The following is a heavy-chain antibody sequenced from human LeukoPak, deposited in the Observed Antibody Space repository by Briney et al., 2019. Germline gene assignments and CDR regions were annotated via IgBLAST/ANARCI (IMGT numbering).Heavy chain of an antibody. V-gene: IGHV1-2*06. D-gene: IGHD2-15*01. CDR2: INPNNGGT. Sequence: ASVKVSCKASGYTFTGYYMHWVRQAPGQGLEWMGRINPNNGGTNYAQKFRGRVTMTRDTSISTAYMELSRLRSDDTAVYYCARARNYCSGGSCYYFDYWGQGTLVTVSS. CDR1: GYTFTGYY. J-gene: IGHJ4*02. CDR3: ARARNYCSGGSCYYFDY.